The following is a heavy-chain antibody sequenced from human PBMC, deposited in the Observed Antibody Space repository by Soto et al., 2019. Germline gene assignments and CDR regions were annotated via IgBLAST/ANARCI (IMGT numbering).Heavy chain of an antibody. CDR3: AKDRAGSRYVYNFES. V-gene: IGHV1-46*01. D-gene: IGHD3-3*01. CDR1: GY. J-gene: IGHJ4*02. CDR2: INSGGGRP. Sequence: GSVKVSFKASGYLHWVRQAPVQRLEWMAMINSGGGRPGYAQKFQDRVTLTTDTSTSTVYMELSSLRSDDTAVYYCAKDRAGSRYVYNFESWGPGTLVTVS.